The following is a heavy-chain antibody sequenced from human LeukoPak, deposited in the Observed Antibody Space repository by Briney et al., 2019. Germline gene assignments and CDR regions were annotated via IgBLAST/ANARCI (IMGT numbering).Heavy chain of an antibody. V-gene: IGHV3-33*01. D-gene: IGHD3-16*01. CDR1: GFTFSSYG. J-gene: IGHJ4*02. Sequence: GRSLRLSCAASGFTFSSYGMHWVRQAPGKGLEWVAVIWYDGSNKYYADSVKGRFTISRDNSKNTLYLQMNSLRAEDTAVYYCAREGFDGGRGYYFDYWGQGTLVTVSS. CDR2: IWYDGSNK. CDR3: AREGFDGGRGYYFDY.